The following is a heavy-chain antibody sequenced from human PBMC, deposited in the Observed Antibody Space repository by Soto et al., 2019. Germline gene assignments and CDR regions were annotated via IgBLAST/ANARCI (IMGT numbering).Heavy chain of an antibody. V-gene: IGHV4-34*01. CDR2: INHSGST. J-gene: IGHJ5*02. Sequence: SETLSLTCAVYGGSFSGYYWSWIRQPPGKGLEWIGEINHSGSTNYNPSLKSRVTISVDTSKNQFSLKLSSVTAADTAVYYCARGVRKLLYSWFDPWGQATLVTVSS. D-gene: IGHD2-2*02. CDR3: ARGVRKLLYSWFDP. CDR1: GGSFSGYY.